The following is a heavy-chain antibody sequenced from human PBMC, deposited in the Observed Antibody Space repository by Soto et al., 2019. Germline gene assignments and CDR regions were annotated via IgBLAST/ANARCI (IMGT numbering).Heavy chain of an antibody. V-gene: IGHV1-46*01. CDR2: INPSGGST. CDR3: ARETSHYDSSGTIPGY. Sequence: SVKVSCKASGYTFTSYYMHWVRQAPGQGLEWMGIINPSGGSTSYAQKFQGRVTMTRDTSTSTVYMELSSLRSEDTAVYYCARETSHYDSSGTIPGYWGQGTLVTVSS. D-gene: IGHD3-22*01. J-gene: IGHJ4*02. CDR1: GYTFTSYY.